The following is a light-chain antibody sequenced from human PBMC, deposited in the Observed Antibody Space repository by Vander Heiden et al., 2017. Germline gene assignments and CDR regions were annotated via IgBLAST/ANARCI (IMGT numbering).Light chain of an antibody. Sequence: SSALSQPPPPSVSPAQTATITCCGDDVARQNAYWYQQKPGQAPLLLVYNDTKRPSGIPERFSGSISGTIVTLTISGVEAEDEADYYCQSADSSSAYSVVFGGGTKLTVL. CDR1: DVARQN. CDR3: QSADSSSAYSVV. J-gene: IGLJ2*01. CDR2: NDT. V-gene: IGLV3-25*03.